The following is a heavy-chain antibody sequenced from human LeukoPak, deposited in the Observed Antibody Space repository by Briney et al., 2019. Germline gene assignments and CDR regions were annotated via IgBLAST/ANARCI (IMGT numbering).Heavy chain of an antibody. CDR2: IYYNGNT. Sequence: SETLSLTCSVSGGSINSYYWNWIRRPPGKGLEWIGYIYYNGNTNYSPSLKSRVTMSVDTSKNLFSLRVSSVTAADTAVYYCARGRSNYYGMDVWGQGTTVTVSS. J-gene: IGHJ6*02. V-gene: IGHV4-59*01. CDR3: ARGRSNYYGMDV. CDR1: GGSINSYY. D-gene: IGHD1-26*01.